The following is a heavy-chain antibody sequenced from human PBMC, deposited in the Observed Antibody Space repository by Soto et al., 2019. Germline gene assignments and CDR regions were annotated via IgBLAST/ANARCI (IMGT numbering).Heavy chain of an antibody. CDR2: INPNSGGT. D-gene: IGHD3-3*01. CDR1: GYTFTGYY. CDR3: ARDHGDDFWSGPYYYYYGMDV. Sequence: ASLKVSCKASGYTFTGYYMHWVRQAPGQGLEWMGWINPNSGGTNYAQKFQGRVTMTRDTSISTAYMELSRLRSDDTAVYYCARDHGDDFWSGPYYYYYGMDVWGQGTTVTVSS. J-gene: IGHJ6*02. V-gene: IGHV1-2*02.